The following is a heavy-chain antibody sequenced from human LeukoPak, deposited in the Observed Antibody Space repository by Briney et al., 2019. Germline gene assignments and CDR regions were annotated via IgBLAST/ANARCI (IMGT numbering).Heavy chain of an antibody. CDR1: GGTFSSYA. V-gene: IGHV1-69*05. J-gene: IGHJ1*01. Sequence: ASVKVSCKASGGTFSSYAISWVRQATGQGLEWMGRIIPIFGTANYAQKFQGRVTITTDESTSTAYMELSSRRSEDTGVYDCASDGSYYGPFGNWGQGTLVTVSS. D-gene: IGHD1-26*01. CDR2: IIPIFGTA. CDR3: ASDGSYYGPFGN.